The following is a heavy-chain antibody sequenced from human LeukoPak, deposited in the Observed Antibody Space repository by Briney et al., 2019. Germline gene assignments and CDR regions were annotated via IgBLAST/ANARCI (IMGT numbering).Heavy chain of an antibody. CDR2: INPNSGGT. CDR3: ARGIVVVTAIATFDY. J-gene: IGHJ4*02. CDR1: GYTFTGYY. V-gene: IGHV1-2*02. Sequence: GASVKVSCKASGYTFTGYYLHWVRQAPGQGLEWMGWINPNSGGTNHAQKFQGRVTMTRDTSISTAYMELSRLRSDDTAVYYCARGIVVVTAIATFDYWGQGTLVTVSS. D-gene: IGHD2-21*02.